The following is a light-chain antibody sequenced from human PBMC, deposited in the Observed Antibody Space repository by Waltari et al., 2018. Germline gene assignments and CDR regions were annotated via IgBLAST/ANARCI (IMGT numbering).Light chain of an antibody. CDR1: ILAKTY. Sequence: SYELTQPSSVSVSPGQTAKILCSGDILAKTYARWFQQKPGQAPLLLIYEDSERPSEIPGRFSGSSSGTTVTLTITGAHVDDEADYYCFSAADNNWVFGGGTKLTVL. CDR3: FSAADNNWV. J-gene: IGLJ3*02. CDR2: EDS. V-gene: IGLV3-27*01.